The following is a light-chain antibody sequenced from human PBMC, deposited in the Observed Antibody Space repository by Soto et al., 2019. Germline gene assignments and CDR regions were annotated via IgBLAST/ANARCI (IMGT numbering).Light chain of an antibody. CDR3: QQSDSTPWT. J-gene: IGKJ1*01. CDR1: QSITNY. Sequence: DIQMTQSPSSLSASVGDRVTITCRASQSITNYLNWYQQKPGKAPKLLIYAASSFRSGVPSRFSGSGSGTDFTLTISSLQPEDFATYCCQQSDSTPWTFGQGTKVEI. CDR2: AAS. V-gene: IGKV1-39*01.